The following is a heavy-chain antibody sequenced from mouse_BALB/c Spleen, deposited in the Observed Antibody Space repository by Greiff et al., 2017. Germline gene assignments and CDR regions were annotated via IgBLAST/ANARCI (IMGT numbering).Heavy chain of an antibody. CDR2: ISSGSSTI. D-gene: IGHD2-3*01. J-gene: IGHJ2*01. CDR1: GFTFSSFG. CDR3: ARSDGYYDY. Sequence: EVMLVESGGGLVQPGGSRKLSCAASGFTFSSFGMHWVRQAPEKGLEWVAYISSGSSTIYYADTVKGRFTISRDNPKNTLFLQMTSLRSEDTAMYYCARSDGYYDYWGQGTTLTVSS. V-gene: IGHV5-17*02.